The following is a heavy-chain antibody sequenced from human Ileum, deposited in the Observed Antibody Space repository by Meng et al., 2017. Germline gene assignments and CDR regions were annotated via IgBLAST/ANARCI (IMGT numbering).Heavy chain of an antibody. Sequence: VSLTDSGPGLVRPSETLSLTCNVSGGSVSSASYYWSWIRQPPGKGLEWIGLIHYSGSRNYNPSLKSRVTMSVDTSKNQVSLRLTSVTAADTAVYYCARFYGSGTFEVHDYWGQGTLVTVSS. CDR1: GGSVSSASYY. J-gene: IGHJ4*02. CDR2: IHYSGSR. D-gene: IGHD3-10*01. V-gene: IGHV4-61*01. CDR3: ARFYGSGTFEVHDY.